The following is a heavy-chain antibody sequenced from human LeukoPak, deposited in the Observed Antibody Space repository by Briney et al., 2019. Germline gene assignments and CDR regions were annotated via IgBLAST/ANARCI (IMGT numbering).Heavy chain of an antibody. CDR1: GYTLTELS. CDR2: FDPEDGET. CDR3: ATVLKWLLLTVDAFDI. V-gene: IGHV1-24*01. D-gene: IGHD4-23*01. Sequence: ASVKVSCKVSGYTLTELSMHWVRQAPGKGLEWMGGFDPEDGETIYAQKFQGRVTMTEDTSTDTAYMELSSLRSEDTAVYYCATVLKWLLLTVDAFDIWGQGTMVTVSS. J-gene: IGHJ3*02.